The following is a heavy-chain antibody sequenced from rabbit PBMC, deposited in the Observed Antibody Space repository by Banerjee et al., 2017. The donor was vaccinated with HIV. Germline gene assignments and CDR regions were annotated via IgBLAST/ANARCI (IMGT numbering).Heavy chain of an antibody. V-gene: IGHV1S40*01. CDR3: ARDYAGDAGYGYGPTYFNL. D-gene: IGHD6-1*01. CDR1: GFSFSSTYY. J-gene: IGHJ4*01. CDR2: INVGSGSA. Sequence: QSLEESGGDLVKPGASLTLTCTASGFSFSSTYYMCWVRQAPGKGLEWIGYINVGSGSAYYASWAKGRFTISKTSSTTVTLQMTSLTAADTATYFCARDYAGDAGYGYGPTYFNLWGPGTLVTVS.